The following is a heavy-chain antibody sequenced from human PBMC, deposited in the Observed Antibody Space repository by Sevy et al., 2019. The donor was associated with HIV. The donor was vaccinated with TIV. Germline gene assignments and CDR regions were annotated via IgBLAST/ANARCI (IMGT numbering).Heavy chain of an antibody. CDR2: IKSKTDGGTT. CDR1: GFTFSNAW. CDR3: TTVRPPGYDDYSPYYYYYYGMDV. Sequence: GGSLRLSCAASGFTFSNAWMSWVRQAPGKGLEWVGRIKSKTDGGTTDYAAPVKGRFTISRDDSKNTLYLQMNSLKTEDTAVYYCTTVRPPGYDDYSPYYYYYYGMDVWGQGTTVTVSS. V-gene: IGHV3-15*01. J-gene: IGHJ6*02. D-gene: IGHD4-17*01.